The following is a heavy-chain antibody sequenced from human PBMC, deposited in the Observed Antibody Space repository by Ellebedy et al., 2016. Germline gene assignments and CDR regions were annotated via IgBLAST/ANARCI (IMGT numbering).Heavy chain of an antibody. CDR3: GRESASSGTDY. CDR2: IRGRSLTT. D-gene: IGHD6-13*01. CDR1: GFTFANFV. Sequence: GESLKISXKASGFTFANFVMSWVRQAPGKGLEWLSAIRGRSLTTFYAESVKGRFSTYRDNSNNTVYLEMSSLTVDDTAGYFCGRESASSGTDYWGQGTPVTVSS. V-gene: IGHV3-23*01. J-gene: IGHJ4*02.